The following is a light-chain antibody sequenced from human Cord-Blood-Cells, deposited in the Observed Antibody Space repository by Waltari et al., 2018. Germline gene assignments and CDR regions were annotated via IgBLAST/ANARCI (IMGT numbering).Light chain of an antibody. Sequence: QSALTQPASVSGSPGQSITISCTGTSSDVGSYNLVSWYQQHPGKAPKLMIYEGSKRPSGVSNRFSGSKSGNTASLTISGLQAEDGADYYCCSYAGSSTPWVFGGGTKLTVL. CDR3: CSYAGSSTPWV. CDR2: EGS. CDR1: SSDVGSYNL. J-gene: IGLJ3*02. V-gene: IGLV2-23*01.